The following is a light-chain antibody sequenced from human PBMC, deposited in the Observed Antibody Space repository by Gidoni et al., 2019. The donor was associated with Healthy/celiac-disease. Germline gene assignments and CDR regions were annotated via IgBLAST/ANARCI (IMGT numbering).Light chain of an antibody. CDR2: GAS. CDR1: QSVSTN. J-gene: IGKJ4*01. V-gene: IGKV3-15*01. Sequence: DIVMTQSPATLSVSPGERATLSCRASQSVSTNLAWYQQKPGQAPRLLIYGASTRATGIPARFSGSGSGKEFTLTISSLQSEDFAVYYCQQYNNWPLLTFGGGTKVEIK. CDR3: QQYNNWPLLT.